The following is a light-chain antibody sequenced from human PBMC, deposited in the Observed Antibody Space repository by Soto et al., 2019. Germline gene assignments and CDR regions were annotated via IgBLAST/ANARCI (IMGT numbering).Light chain of an antibody. CDR1: NIGSKS. J-gene: IGLJ2*01. V-gene: IGLV3-21*04. Sequence: SYELTQPPSVSVAPGKTARITCGGNNIGSKSVHWYQQKPGQAPVLVIYYDSDRPSGIPERFSGSNSGNTATLTISGVEAGDEADYFCQVWDSSSVVFGGGTKLTVL. CDR3: QVWDSSSVV. CDR2: YDS.